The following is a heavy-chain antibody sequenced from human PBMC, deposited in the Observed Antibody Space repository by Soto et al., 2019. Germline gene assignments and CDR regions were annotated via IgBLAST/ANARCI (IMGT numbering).Heavy chain of an antibody. CDR3: AKVTGYCSSSSCRRDYYYYYGMDV. V-gene: IGHV3-30*18. D-gene: IGHD2-2*01. Sequence: GGSLRLSCAASGFTFSNFAMTWVRQAPGAGLEWVAVISYDGSDKYYADSVKGRFSISRDNSKNTLYLQMNSLRAEDTAVYYCAKVTGYCSSSSCRRDYYYYYGMDVWGQGTTVTVSS. CDR2: ISYDGSDK. J-gene: IGHJ6*02. CDR1: GFTFSNFA.